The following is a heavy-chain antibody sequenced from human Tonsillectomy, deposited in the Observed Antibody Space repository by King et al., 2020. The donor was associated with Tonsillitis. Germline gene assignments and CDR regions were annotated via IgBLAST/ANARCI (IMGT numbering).Heavy chain of an antibody. Sequence: LQLQESGPGLVKPSETLSLTCSVSSGSISSTTYYWGWIRQPPGKGLEWIGSIYYSGSTYYNPSLRSRVTISVDTSKNQVSLKLSSVTAADTAIYYCARRGYRGTYSWNWFDPWGQGTLVTVSS. CDR2: IYYSGST. D-gene: IGHD1-26*01. J-gene: IGHJ5*02. V-gene: IGHV4-39*01. CDR1: SGSISSTTYY. CDR3: ARRGYRGTYSWNWFDP.